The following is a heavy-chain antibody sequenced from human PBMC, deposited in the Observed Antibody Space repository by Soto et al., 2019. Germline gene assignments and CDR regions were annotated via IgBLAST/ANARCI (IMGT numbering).Heavy chain of an antibody. CDR3: AKDRLNSSNWYVFSDY. V-gene: IGHV3-23*01. D-gene: IGHD6-13*01. Sequence: EVQLLESGGGLVQPGGSLRLSCAASGFTFSSYAMSWVRQAPGKGLEWVSAISGSGGSTYYADSVKGRFTISRDSSKNTLYLQMNSLGAEDTAVYYCAKDRLNSSNWYVFSDYWGQGTLVTVSS. CDR2: ISGSGGST. J-gene: IGHJ4*02. CDR1: GFTFSSYA.